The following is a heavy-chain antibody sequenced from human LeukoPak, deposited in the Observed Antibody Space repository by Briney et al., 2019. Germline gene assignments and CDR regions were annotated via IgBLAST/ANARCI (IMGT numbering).Heavy chain of an antibody. CDR3: ARVLSGSGNDFDI. Sequence: PSETLSLTCTVSGGSISSYYWSWIRQPPGKGLEWIGYIYYSGSTNYNPSLKSRVTISVDTSKNQFSLKLSSVTAADTAVYYCARVLSGSGNDFDIWGQGTMVTVSS. D-gene: IGHD3-10*01. CDR1: GGSISSYY. V-gene: IGHV4-59*01. J-gene: IGHJ3*02. CDR2: IYYSGST.